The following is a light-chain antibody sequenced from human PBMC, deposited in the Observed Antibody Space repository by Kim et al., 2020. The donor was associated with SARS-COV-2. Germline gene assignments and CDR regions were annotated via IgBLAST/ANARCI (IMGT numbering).Light chain of an antibody. J-gene: IGLJ2*01. CDR1: VLAKKY. CDR3: YFAADNNVV. CDR2: KDS. V-gene: IGLV3-27*01. Sequence: SVSPGQTARITCSGDVLAKKYARWFQQKPGQAPVLVIYKDSERPSGIPERFSGSSSGTTVTLTISGAQVEDEADYYCYFAADNNVVFGGGTQLTVL.